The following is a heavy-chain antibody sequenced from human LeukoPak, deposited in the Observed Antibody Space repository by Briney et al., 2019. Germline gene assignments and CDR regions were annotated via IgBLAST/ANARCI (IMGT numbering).Heavy chain of an antibody. CDR2: ISSSSSYT. CDR3: ARAPHYSNYGPYYYGMDV. Sequence: GGSLRPSCAASGFTFSDYYMSWIRQAPGKGLEWVSYISSSSSYTNYADSVKGRFTISRDNAKNSLYLQMNSLRAEDTAVYYCARAPHYSNYGPYYYGMDVWGQGTTVTVSS. D-gene: IGHD4-11*01. J-gene: IGHJ6*02. CDR1: GFTFSDYY. V-gene: IGHV3-11*06.